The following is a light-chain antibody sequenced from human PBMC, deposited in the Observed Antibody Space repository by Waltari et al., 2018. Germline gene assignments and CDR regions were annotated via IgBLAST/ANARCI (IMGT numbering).Light chain of an antibody. CDR2: KDT. Sequence: SYELTHPSSVSVSPGQTARTTCSGDVLAKKSARCSQRQPGQAPVLVIYKDTERPAGIPERISGSSSGTTVTLTISGAQVEDEADYYCYSAADSNLRVFGGGTRLTVL. V-gene: IGLV3-27*01. J-gene: IGLJ2*01. CDR1: VLAKKS. CDR3: YSAADSNLRV.